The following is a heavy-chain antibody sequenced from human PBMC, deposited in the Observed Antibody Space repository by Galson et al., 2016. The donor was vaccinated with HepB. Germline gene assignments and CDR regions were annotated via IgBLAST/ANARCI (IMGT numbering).Heavy chain of an antibody. CDR2: VYHSGST. D-gene: IGHD1-26*01. CDR1: GDSISSDNW. J-gene: IGHJ4*02. Sequence: SETLSLTCVVSGDSISSDNWWSWVRQPPGKGLEWIGEVYHSGSTNHNPSLKSRVTMSVDKSKNQFSLKLTSVTAADTAVYYCARDHARELIGNWGQGTLVTVYS. V-gene: IGHV4-4*02. CDR3: ARDHARELIGN.